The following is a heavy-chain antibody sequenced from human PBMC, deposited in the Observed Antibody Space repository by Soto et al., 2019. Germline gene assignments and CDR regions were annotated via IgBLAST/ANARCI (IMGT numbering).Heavy chain of an antibody. CDR3: ARRYGAAFDY. CDR2: IYYSGST. Sequence: QVQLQESGPGLVKPSETLSLTCTVSGGSISSYYWSWIRQPPGRGLEWIGYIYYSGSTNYNPSLKSRVIISVGTSKNQFSLKLSSVTAADTAVYYCARRYGAAFDYWGQGTLVTVSS. CDR1: GGSISSYY. J-gene: IGHJ4*02. D-gene: IGHD2-15*01. V-gene: IGHV4-59*01.